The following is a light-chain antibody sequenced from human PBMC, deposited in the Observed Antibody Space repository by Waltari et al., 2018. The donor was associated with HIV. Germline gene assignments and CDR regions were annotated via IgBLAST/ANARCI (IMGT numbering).Light chain of an antibody. CDR1: QDITKK. J-gene: IGKJ4*01. CDR3: LQFHTLPLT. CDR2: DAS. Sequence: QMTQSPSSLSASVGDRVTITCQASQDITKKLSWYQQKPGKAPNLLISDASTLAPGVPSRFSGSGSGTHFSLSIGSLQPEDIETYFCLQFHTLPLTFGAGTKVEIK. V-gene: IGKV1-33*01.